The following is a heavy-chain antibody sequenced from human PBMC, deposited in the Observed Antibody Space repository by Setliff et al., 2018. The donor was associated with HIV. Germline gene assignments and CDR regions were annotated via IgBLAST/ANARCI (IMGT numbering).Heavy chain of an antibody. CDR1: GDSINSGNYY. CDR2: IYYSGST. CDR3: ATSPAGEILGSRPFYFDY. D-gene: IGHD3-10*01. J-gene: IGHJ4*02. Sequence: KPSETLSLTCTVSGDSINSGNYYWSWIRQHPGKGLEWIGYIYYSGSTCYSPSLKSRVTISEDTSKNQFSLKMRSVTAADTAVYYCATSPAGEILGSRPFYFDYWGQGTLVTVSS. V-gene: IGHV4-31*03.